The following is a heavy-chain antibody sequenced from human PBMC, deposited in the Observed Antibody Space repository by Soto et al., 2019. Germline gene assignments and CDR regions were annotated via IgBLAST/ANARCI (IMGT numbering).Heavy chain of an antibody. CDR3: ARVLTPHYYGSGSHDY. J-gene: IGHJ4*02. Sequence: ASVKVSCKASGYTFTSYGISWVRQAPGQGLEWMGWISAYNGNTNYAKKLQGRVTMTTDTSTSTAYMELRSLRSDDTAVYYCARVLTPHYYGSGSHDYWGKGTLVTVSS. CDR2: ISAYNGNT. V-gene: IGHV1-18*04. D-gene: IGHD3-10*01. CDR1: GYTFTSYG.